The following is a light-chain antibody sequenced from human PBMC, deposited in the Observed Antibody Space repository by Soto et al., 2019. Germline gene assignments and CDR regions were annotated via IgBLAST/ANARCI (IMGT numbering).Light chain of an antibody. V-gene: IGLV2-14*01. J-gene: IGLJ3*02. CDR1: SSDVGGYNY. CDR3: SSFTTSTTWV. CDR2: EVT. Sequence: QSALTQPASVSGSPGQSITISCTGTSSDVGGYNYVSWYQQHPGKAPKLMIYEVTNRPSGVSNRFSGSKSGNAASLTISGLQGEDEADYYCSSFTTSTTWVFGGGNKLTVL.